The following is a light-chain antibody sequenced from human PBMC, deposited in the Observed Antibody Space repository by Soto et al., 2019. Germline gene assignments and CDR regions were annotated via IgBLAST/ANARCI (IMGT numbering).Light chain of an antibody. Sequence: QSVLTQPPSASGSPGQSVTISCTGTSSDVGGYNYVSWFQQHPGKAPKLMIYDVSKRPSGVPDRFSGSKSGNTASLTVSGLQAEDEADYYCSSYAGSTFYVFGSGTKVTVL. J-gene: IGLJ1*01. V-gene: IGLV2-8*01. CDR1: SSDVGGYNY. CDR3: SSYAGSTFYV. CDR2: DVS.